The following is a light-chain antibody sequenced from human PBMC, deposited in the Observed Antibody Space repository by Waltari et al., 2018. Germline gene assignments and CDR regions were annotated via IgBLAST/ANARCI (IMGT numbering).Light chain of an antibody. Sequence: EIVLTQSPGTLSLSPGERVTLSCRASQSVSSRWLAWYQQKPGQAPRLLSYGASSRATGIPDRFRGSGSGTDFTLTIARLEPEDFAMYYCQQYGNSAPITFGQGTRLEIK. V-gene: IGKV3-20*01. CDR1: QSVSSRW. CDR2: GAS. J-gene: IGKJ5*01. CDR3: QQYGNSAPIT.